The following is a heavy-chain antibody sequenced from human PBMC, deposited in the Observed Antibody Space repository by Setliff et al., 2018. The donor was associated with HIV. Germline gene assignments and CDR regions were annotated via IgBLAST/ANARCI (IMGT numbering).Heavy chain of an antibody. Sequence: ASVKVSCKASGYTFTIYDITWVRQAPGQGLEWMGWISAYNGNINYAQKFQGRVTMTTDTSTNTAHMELRSLRSDDTAVYYCARDREAGDWYFDLWGRGTLVTVS. CDR2: ISAYNGNI. CDR1: GYTFTIYD. CDR3: ARDREAGDWYFDL. J-gene: IGHJ2*01. V-gene: IGHV1-18*01. D-gene: IGHD6-13*01.